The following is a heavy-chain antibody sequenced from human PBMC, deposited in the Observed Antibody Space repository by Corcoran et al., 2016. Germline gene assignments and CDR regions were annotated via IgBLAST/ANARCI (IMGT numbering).Heavy chain of an antibody. Sequence: EVQLVESGGGLIQPGGSLRLSCAASEFTVSNNYMGWVRQAPGKWLGWVSLIYGGDSYYADSAKGRFTISRDNSKNTLYLQRNSLRAEDTAVYYWERLRYNSGWYYFDYWGQGTLVAVSS. J-gene: IGHJ4*02. CDR2: IYGGDS. V-gene: IGHV3-53*01. CDR1: EFTVSNNY. D-gene: IGHD6-19*01. CDR3: ERLRYNSGWYYFDY.